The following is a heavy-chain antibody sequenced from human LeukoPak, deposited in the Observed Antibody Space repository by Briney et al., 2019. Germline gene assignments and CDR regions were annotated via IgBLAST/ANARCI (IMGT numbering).Heavy chain of an antibody. CDR1: GFSVSNNY. J-gene: IGHJ6*03. V-gene: IGHV3-21*01. CDR3: ARGGADTAMVSVGWDYYYYYYMDV. CDR2: ISSSSSYI. D-gene: IGHD5-18*01. Sequence: GGSLRLSCAASGFSVSNNYMSWVRQAPGKGLEWVSSISSSSSYIYYADSVKGRFTISRDNAKNSLYLQMNSLRAEDTAVYYCARGGADTAMVSVGWDYYYYYYMDVWGKGTTVTISS.